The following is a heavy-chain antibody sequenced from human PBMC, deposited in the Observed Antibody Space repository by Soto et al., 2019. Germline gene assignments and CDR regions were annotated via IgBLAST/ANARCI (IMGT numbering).Heavy chain of an antibody. V-gene: IGHV3-21*01. D-gene: IGHD6-19*01. CDR1: GFTFSSYS. CDR2: IGSSSSYI. J-gene: IGHJ4*02. CDR3: ARDIPEVAVAGTWGY. Sequence: EVQLVESGGGLVKPGGSLRLSCAASGFTFSSYSMNWVRQAPGKGLEWVSSIGSSSSYIYYADSVKGRFTISRDNAKNSLYLQMNSLRAEDTAVYYCARDIPEVAVAGTWGYWGQGTLVTVSS.